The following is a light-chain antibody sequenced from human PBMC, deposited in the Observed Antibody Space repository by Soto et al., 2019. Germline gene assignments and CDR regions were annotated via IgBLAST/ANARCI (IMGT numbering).Light chain of an antibody. CDR3: HQYNKWPPIT. CDR2: DAS. V-gene: IGKV3-15*01. J-gene: IGKJ5*01. Sequence: EIVLTQSPGTLSLSPGEGATLSCRASQSVRSDLAWYQQKPGQSPRLLIFDASTRATGIPARFSGSGSGTEFTLTISNLQSEDFAVYYCHQYNKWPPITFGQGTRLEIK. CDR1: QSVRSD.